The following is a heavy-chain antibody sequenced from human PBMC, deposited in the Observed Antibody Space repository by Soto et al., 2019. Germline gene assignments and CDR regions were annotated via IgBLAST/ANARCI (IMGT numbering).Heavy chain of an antibody. J-gene: IGHJ5*02. Sequence: PGESLKISCQGSVYIFTNYWIGWVRQMPGKGLEWMGIIYPGDSDTRYSPSFQGHVTISADKSISTAYLQWSSLKASDTAMYYCARAYSSPPGHWFDPWGQGTLVTVSS. D-gene: IGHD6-13*01. CDR1: VYIFTNYW. CDR3: ARAYSSPPGHWFDP. V-gene: IGHV5-51*01. CDR2: IYPGDSDT.